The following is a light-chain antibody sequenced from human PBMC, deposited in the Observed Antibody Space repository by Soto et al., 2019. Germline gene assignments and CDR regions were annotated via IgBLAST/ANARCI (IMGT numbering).Light chain of an antibody. CDR3: HQSYNTPCT. J-gene: IGKJ3*01. CDR2: ATS. Sequence: IQMTQSPSSLSASVGDTVTITCRASQTVPTFLNWYQQKPGKAPKLLIYATSSLEGGVPSRFSGSGSGTAFTLTNNSLQPEDFATDYYHQSYNTPCTYGPRTKVDLK. V-gene: IGKV1-39*01. CDR1: QTVPTF.